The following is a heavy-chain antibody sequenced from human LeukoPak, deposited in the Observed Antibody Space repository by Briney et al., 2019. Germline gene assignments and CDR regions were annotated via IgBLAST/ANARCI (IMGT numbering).Heavy chain of an antibody. Sequence: GESLKISCKGSGYNFTSYWINWVRQMPGKGLEWMGGIDPGDSYINYSPSFQGHVTISADKSINTAYLQWSSLKASDTAMYYCARRTAAGVDYYYGIDVWGQGTTVIVSS. CDR3: ARRTAAGVDYYYGIDV. CDR2: IDPGDSYI. D-gene: IGHD6-13*01. J-gene: IGHJ6*02. V-gene: IGHV5-10-1*01. CDR1: GYNFTSYW.